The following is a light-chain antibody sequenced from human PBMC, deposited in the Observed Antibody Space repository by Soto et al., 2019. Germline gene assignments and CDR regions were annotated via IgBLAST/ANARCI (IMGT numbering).Light chain of an antibody. CDR1: QSVSSSY. J-gene: IGKJ1*01. Sequence: EIVLTQSPGTLSLSPGERATPSCRASQSVSSSYLAWYQQKPGQAPRLLIYGAYSRATGIPDRFSGSGSGTDFTFIISRLEPEDFAVYYCQQYGSSPTFGQGTRWIS. CDR2: GAY. V-gene: IGKV3-20*01. CDR3: QQYGSSPT.